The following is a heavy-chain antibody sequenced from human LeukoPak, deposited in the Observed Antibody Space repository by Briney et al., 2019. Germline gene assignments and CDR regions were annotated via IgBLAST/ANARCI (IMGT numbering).Heavy chain of an antibody. Sequence: ASVKVSCKASGYTFIDYTMHWLRQAPGQRLDWMGWINGGSGNTKYSPEFQGRVTITRDTSGSTGYMELSSLRSEDTAVYYCANPRYDSSGYYYVDWGQGTLVTVSS. CDR2: INGGSGNT. D-gene: IGHD3-22*01. J-gene: IGHJ4*02. CDR3: ANPRYDSSGYYYVD. V-gene: IGHV1-3*01. CDR1: GYTFIDYT.